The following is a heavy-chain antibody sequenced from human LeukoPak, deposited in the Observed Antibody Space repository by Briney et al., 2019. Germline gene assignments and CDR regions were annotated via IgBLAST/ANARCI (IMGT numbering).Heavy chain of an antibody. Sequence: PGGSLRLSCAASGFTFDDYGMHWVRQAPGKGLEWVAVIWDDGSNKYYEDSVKGRFTISRDNSKNTVYLQMNSLRAEDTAVYYCARDNAALDHWGQGTLVTVSS. V-gene: IGHV3-33*08. CDR1: GFTFDDYG. CDR3: ARDNAALDH. D-gene: IGHD2-8*01. J-gene: IGHJ4*02. CDR2: IWDDGSNK.